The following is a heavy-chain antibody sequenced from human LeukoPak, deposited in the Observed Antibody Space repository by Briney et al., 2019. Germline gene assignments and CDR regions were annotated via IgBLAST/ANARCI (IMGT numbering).Heavy chain of an antibody. CDR1: GGSISSYY. CDR2: IYYSGST. V-gene: IGHV4-59*05. Sequence: PSETLSLTCTVPGGSISSYYWSWIRQPPGKGLEWIGSIYYSGSTYYNPSLKSRVTISVDTSKNQFSLKLSSVTAADTAVYYCARGRSLLLWFGELRPHYFDYWGQGTLVTVSS. CDR3: ARGRSLLLWFGELRPHYFDY. J-gene: IGHJ4*02. D-gene: IGHD3-10*01.